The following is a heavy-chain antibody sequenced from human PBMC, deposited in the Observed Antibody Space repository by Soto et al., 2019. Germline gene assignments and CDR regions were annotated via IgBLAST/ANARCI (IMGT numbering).Heavy chain of an antibody. CDR2: INSDGSST. J-gene: IGHJ6*03. CDR1: GFTFSSYW. Sequence: GGSLRLSCAASGFTFSSYWMHWVRQAPGKGLVWVSRINSDGSSTSYADSVKGRFTISRGNAKKTLYLQMNSLRAEDTAVYYCARVSYDYIWGSYRYVNSYYYYMDVWSKGTTVTVSS. V-gene: IGHV3-74*01. D-gene: IGHD3-16*02. CDR3: ARVSYDYIWGSYRYVNSYYYYMDV.